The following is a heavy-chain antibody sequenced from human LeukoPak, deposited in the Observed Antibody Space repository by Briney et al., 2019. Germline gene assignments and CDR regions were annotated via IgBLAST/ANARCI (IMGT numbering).Heavy chain of an antibody. V-gene: IGHV4-61*01. CDR2: IYYSGST. D-gene: IGHD5/OR15-5a*01. Sequence: SETLSLTCTVSGGSVSSGSYYWSWIRQPPGKGLEWIGYIYYSGSTNYNPSLKSRVTISLDTSKNQFSLKLSSVTAADTAVYQCVRGLRFGWYFDLWGRGTLVTVSS. J-gene: IGHJ2*01. CDR1: GGSVSSGSYY. CDR3: VRGLRFGWYFDL.